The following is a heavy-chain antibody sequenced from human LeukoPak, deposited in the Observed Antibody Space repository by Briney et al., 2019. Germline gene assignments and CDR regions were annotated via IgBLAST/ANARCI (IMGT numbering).Heavy chain of an antibody. CDR2: ISAVGGSP. V-gene: IGHV3-23*01. CDR1: GLTFSDYS. CDR3: AKDVAGPEY. Sequence: GGSLRLSCAASGLTFSDYSMTWVRQAPGKGLFWVSGISAVGGSPYHADSVKGRFTISRDDSRNTLYLQMNSLRAEDTAVYYCAKDVAGPEYWGQGTLVRLST. D-gene: IGHD2-15*01. J-gene: IGHJ4*02.